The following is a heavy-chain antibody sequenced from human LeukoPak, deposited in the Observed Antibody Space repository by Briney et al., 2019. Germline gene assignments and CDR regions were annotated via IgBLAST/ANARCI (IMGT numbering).Heavy chain of an antibody. CDR1: GFTFSSSA. Sequence: PGGSLRLSCAASGFTFSSSAMSWVRQAPGKGLEWVSGISGSGDKTYYADSVKGRFTISRDNSKNMLSLQMNSLRGEDTAVYYCAKQYSSSSSDPWGQGTLVTVSS. V-gene: IGHV3-23*01. J-gene: IGHJ5*02. CDR3: AKQYSSSSSDP. D-gene: IGHD6-6*01. CDR2: ISGSGDKT.